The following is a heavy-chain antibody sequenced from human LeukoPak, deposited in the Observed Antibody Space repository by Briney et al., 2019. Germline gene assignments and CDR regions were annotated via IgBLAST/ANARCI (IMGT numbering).Heavy chain of an antibody. Sequence: HPGGSLRLSCAASGFTFSSYAMSWVRQAPGKGLEWVSAISGSGGSTYYADSVKGRFTISRDNSKNTLYLQMNSLRAEDTAVYYCAKDSMTTVVTGLNWFDPWGQGTLVTVSS. V-gene: IGHV3-23*01. CDR2: ISGSGGST. CDR3: AKDSMTTVVTGLNWFDP. CDR1: GFTFSSYA. D-gene: IGHD4-23*01. J-gene: IGHJ5*02.